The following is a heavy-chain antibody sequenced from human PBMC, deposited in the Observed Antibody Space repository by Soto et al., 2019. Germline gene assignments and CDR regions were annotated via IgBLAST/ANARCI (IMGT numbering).Heavy chain of an antibody. D-gene: IGHD3-3*01. CDR1: GFTFSSYS. V-gene: IGHV3-48*02. CDR3: ARDKVTIFGVVIWDPDYYYYYGMDV. CDR2: ISSSSSTI. J-gene: IGHJ6*02. Sequence: EVQLVESGGGLVQPGGSLRLSCAASGFTFSSYSMNWVRQAPGKGLEWVSYISSSSSTIYYADSVKGRFTISRDNAKNSLYLQMNSLRDEDTAVYYCARDKVTIFGVVIWDPDYYYYYGMDVWGQGTTVTVSS.